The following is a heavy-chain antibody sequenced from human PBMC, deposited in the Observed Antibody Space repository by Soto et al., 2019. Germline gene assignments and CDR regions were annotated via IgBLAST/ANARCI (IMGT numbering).Heavy chain of an antibody. J-gene: IGHJ3*02. CDR2: ISSSSSTI. CDR3: ARDRYYDGSGSYYQFDI. V-gene: IGHV3-48*01. D-gene: IGHD3-10*01. CDR1: GFTFSSYS. Sequence: PGGSLRLSCAASGFTFSSYSMNWVRQAPGKGLEWVSYISSSSSTIYYADSVKGRFTISRDNAKNSLYLQMNSLRAEDTAVYYCARDRYYDGSGSYYQFDIWGQGTMVTVSS.